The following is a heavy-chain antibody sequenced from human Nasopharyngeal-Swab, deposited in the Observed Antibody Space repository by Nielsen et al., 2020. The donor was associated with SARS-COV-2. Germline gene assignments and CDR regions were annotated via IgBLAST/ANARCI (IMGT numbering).Heavy chain of an antibody. CDR3: ARGLIAATSEVWWFDP. J-gene: IGHJ5*02. CDR1: GGSISSGGYY. CDR2: IYYSGST. D-gene: IGHD2-15*01. Sequence: LRLSCTVSGGSISSGGYYWSWIRQHPGKGLEWIGYIYYSGSTYYNPSLKSRVTISVDTSKNQFSLKLSSVTAADTAVYYCARGLIAATSEVWWFDPWGQGTLVTVSS. V-gene: IGHV4-31*03.